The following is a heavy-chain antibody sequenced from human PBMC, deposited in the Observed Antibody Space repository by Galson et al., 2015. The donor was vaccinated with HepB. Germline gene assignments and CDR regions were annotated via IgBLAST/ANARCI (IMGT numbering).Heavy chain of an antibody. D-gene: IGHD6-19*01. CDR1: GFTFIKYA. V-gene: IGHV3-7*01. J-gene: IGHJ4*02. Sequence: SLRLSCAASGFTFIKYAMSWVRQAPGKGLEWVANINEDGSDKNYVDSVKGRFFISRDNAKTSLYLQMNSLRADDTAVYYCATRGQAMADWGQGTLVTVSS. CDR2: INEDGSDK. CDR3: ATRGQAMAD.